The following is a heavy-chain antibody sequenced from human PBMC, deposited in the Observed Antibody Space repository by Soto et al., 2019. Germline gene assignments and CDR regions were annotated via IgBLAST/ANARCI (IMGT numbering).Heavy chain of an antibody. CDR1: GYIFTNYW. D-gene: IGHD1-26*01. CDR2: IYPDDSDT. Sequence: GESLKISCKGSGYIFTNYWIGWVRQMPGKGLEWMGFIYPDDSDTRYGPSLKGHVILSVDKSMNTAYVQWTSLRASDTAMYFCGRDFGSGHADVWGQGTLVTVSS. J-gene: IGHJ1*01. CDR3: GRDFGSGHADV. V-gene: IGHV5-51*01.